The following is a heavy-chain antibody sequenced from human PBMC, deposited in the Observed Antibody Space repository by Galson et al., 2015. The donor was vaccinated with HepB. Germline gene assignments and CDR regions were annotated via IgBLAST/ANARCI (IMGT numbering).Heavy chain of an antibody. CDR1: GGTFSNYA. D-gene: IGHD5-12*01. CDR3: ARGSKGVATNH. J-gene: IGHJ5*02. CDR2: IIPFVGVT. Sequence: SVKVSCKASGGTFSNYAVNWVRQAPGQGLEWMGRIIPFVGVTNYAQKFQGRVTFSADTSTNTAYMELSTLRSEDTAVYFCARGSKGVATNHWGQGTLVTVSS. V-gene: IGHV1-69*04.